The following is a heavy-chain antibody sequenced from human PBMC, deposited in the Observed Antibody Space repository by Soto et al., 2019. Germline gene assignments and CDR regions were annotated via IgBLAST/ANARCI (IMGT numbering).Heavy chain of an antibody. D-gene: IGHD6-6*01. J-gene: IGHJ5*02. CDR2: IDPSDSYT. Sequence: AVRICRKASRDSFTSYWISWLHQMPGKGLEWMGRIDPSDSYTNYSPSFQGHVTISADKSISTAYLQWSSLMASDTAMYYCARLGARRHSYRYSAPWG. CDR1: RDSFTSYW. CDR3: ARLGARRHSYRYSAP. V-gene: IGHV5-10-1*01.